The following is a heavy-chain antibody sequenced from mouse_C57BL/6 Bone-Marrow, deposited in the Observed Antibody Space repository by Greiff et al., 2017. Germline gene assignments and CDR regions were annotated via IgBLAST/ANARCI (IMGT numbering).Heavy chain of an antibody. CDR1: GFTFSSYA. Sequence: EVKVVESGGGLVKPGGSLKLSCAASGFTFSSYAMSWVRQTPEKRLEWVATISDGGSYTYYPDNVKGRFTISRDNAKNNLYLQMSHLKSEDTAMYYCARDHRTWFAYWGQGTLVTVSA. CDR3: ARDHRTWFAY. J-gene: IGHJ3*01. CDR2: ISDGGSYT. V-gene: IGHV5-4*01.